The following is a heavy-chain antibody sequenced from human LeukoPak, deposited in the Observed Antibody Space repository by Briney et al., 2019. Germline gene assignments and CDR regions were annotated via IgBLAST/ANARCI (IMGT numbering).Heavy chain of an antibody. CDR1: GYTFTSYA. D-gene: IGHD3-22*01. Sequence: ASVKVSCKASGYTFTSYAIHWVRQAPGQRLEWMGWINAGNGNTKYSQKFQGRVTITRDTSASTAYMELSSLRSEDTAVYYCARDHYYDSSGYYYPPGGWFDPWGQGTLVTVSS. CDR3: ARDHYYDSSGYYYPPGGWFDP. V-gene: IGHV1-3*01. J-gene: IGHJ5*02. CDR2: INAGNGNT.